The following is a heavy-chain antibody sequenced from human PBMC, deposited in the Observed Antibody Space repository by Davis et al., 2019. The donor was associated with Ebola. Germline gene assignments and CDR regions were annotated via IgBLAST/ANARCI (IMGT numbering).Heavy chain of an antibody. CDR2: IRYDGSSK. J-gene: IGHJ4*02. Sequence: GESLKISCAASGFTFSTYGMYWVRQAPGKGLEWVAFIRYDGSSKYYADSVKGRFTFSRDNSKNTLYLQMDTLRVEDTALYYCTKGQGYFLDYWGQGTLVTVSS. D-gene: IGHD6-13*01. V-gene: IGHV3-30*02. CDR3: TKGQGYFLDY. CDR1: GFTFSTYG.